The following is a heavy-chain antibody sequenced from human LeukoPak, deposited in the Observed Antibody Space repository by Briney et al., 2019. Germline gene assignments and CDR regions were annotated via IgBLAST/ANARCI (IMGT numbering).Heavy chain of an antibody. CDR2: IYVGYSET. Sequence: GESLKISCKGSEYNFASYWIAWVRQMPGKGLEWMGIIYVGYSETRYSPSFQGQVTISADKSINTAYLQWSSLKASDTAMYYCARHVVRGVIFDWFDPWGQGTLVTVSS. CDR1: EYNFASYW. V-gene: IGHV5-51*01. J-gene: IGHJ5*02. CDR3: ARHVVRGVIFDWFDP. D-gene: IGHD3-10*02.